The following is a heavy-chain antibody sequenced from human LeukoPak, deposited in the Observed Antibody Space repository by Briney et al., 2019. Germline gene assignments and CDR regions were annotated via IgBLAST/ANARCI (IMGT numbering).Heavy chain of an antibody. CDR3: AREGLWFGEYYNWFDP. J-gene: IGHJ5*02. V-gene: IGHV3-7*01. Sequence: GGSLRLSCAASGFTFSSYWMSWVRQAPGKGLEWVANIKQDGSEKYYVDSVKGRFTISRDNAKNSLYLQMNSLRAEDTAVYYCAREGLWFGEYYNWFDPWGQGTLVTVSS. CDR2: IKQDGSEK. CDR1: GFTFSSYW. D-gene: IGHD3-10*01.